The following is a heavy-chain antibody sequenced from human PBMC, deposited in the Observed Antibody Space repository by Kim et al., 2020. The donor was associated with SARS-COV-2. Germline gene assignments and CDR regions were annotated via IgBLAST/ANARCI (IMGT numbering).Heavy chain of an antibody. CDR3: ARAVDSSSWWAAFDI. Sequence: QKFQGRVTITRDTSASTAYMELSSLRSEDTAVYYCARAVDSSSWWAAFDIWGQGTTVTVSS. V-gene: IGHV1-3*01. D-gene: IGHD6-13*01. J-gene: IGHJ3*02.